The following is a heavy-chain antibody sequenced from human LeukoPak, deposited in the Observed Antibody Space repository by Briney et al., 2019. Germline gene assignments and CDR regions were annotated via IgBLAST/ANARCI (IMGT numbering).Heavy chain of an antibody. CDR2: VYYTGST. CDR3: ARVLDRRYFDY. J-gene: IGHJ4*02. Sequence: SETLSLTCTVSGGSISGYYWSWIRQPPGKGLEWIGYVYYTGSTNYNPSLKSRVTISVDTSKNQFSLQLSSVTAADTAVYYCARVLDRRYFDYWGQGALVTVSS. V-gene: IGHV4-59*01. CDR1: GGSISGYY. D-gene: IGHD1-1*01.